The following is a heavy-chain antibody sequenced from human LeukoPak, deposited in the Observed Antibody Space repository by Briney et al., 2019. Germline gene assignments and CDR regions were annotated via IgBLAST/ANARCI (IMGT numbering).Heavy chain of an antibody. CDR3: TRHSDMVRGVIISDY. V-gene: IGHV3-73*01. CDR2: IRSKANSYAT. D-gene: IGHD3-10*01. Sequence: PGGSLRLSCAASGFTSSGSAMHWVRQASGKGLEWVGRIRSKANSYATAYAASVKGRFTISRDDSKNTAYLQMNSLKTEDTAVYYCTRHSDMVRGVIISDYWGQGTLVTVSS. J-gene: IGHJ4*02. CDR1: GFTSSGSA.